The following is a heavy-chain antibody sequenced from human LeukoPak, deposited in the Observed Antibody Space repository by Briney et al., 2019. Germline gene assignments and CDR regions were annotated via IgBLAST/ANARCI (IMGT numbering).Heavy chain of an antibody. Sequence: ASVKVSCKACGYTFTGNHMHWVRQAPGQGLEWMGWINPNSGGTNYAQKFLGRVIMTRDTSISTAYMELRRLGSDDTAAYYCATAGSTDSIHSCGGNCYFLDYWGQGTLVTVSS. J-gene: IGHJ4*02. CDR3: ATAGSTDSIHSCGGNCYFLDY. V-gene: IGHV1-2*02. CDR2: INPNSGGT. D-gene: IGHD2-21*02. CDR1: GYTFTGNH.